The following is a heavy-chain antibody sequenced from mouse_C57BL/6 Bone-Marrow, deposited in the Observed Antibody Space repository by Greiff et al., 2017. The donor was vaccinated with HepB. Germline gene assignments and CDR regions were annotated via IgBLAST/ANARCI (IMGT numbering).Heavy chain of an antibody. J-gene: IGHJ2*01. CDR1: GFNIKDDY. CDR2: IDPENGDT. Sequence: EVQLQQSGAELVRPGASVKLSCTASGFNIKDDYMHWVKQRPEQGLEWIGWIDPENGDTEYASKFQGKATITADTSSNTAYLQLSSLTSEDTAVYYCTTGLRRSLDFDYWGQGTTLTVSS. CDR3: TTGLRRSLDFDY. V-gene: IGHV14-4*01. D-gene: IGHD2-4*01.